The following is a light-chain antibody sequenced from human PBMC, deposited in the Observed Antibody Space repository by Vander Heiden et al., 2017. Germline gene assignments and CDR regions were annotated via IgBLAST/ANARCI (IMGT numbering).Light chain of an antibody. CDR2: AAS. V-gene: IGKV1-39*01. CDR1: QSISSY. J-gene: IGKJ2*01. CDR3: QQSYSTPLYT. Sequence: DIQITQSPSSLSASVGDRVTITCRASQSISSYLNWYQQKPGKAPKLLIDAASSLQSGVPSRFSGSGSGTDFTLTISSLQPEDFATYYCQQSYSTPLYTFGQGTKLEIK.